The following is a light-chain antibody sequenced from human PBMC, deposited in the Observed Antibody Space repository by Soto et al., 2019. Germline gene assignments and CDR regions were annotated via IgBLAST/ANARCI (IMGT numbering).Light chain of an antibody. V-gene: IGKV1-5*01. Sequence: DIQMTQSPSTLAASVGDTVTMTCRSSSKWLAWYQKKPGKAPKLLIYDVSNLERGVPPRFSGSTSGAESTLTITGLQPDDLGMYYCQHTTDFTFGQGTKVEI. CDR2: DVS. J-gene: IGKJ2*01. CDR3: QHTTDFT. CDR1: SSSKW.